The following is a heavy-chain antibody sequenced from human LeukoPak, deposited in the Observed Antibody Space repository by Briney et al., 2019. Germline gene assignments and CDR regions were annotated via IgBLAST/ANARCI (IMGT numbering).Heavy chain of an antibody. D-gene: IGHD6-13*01. CDR2: ISGSGGST. J-gene: IGHJ3*01. CDR1: GFTFSSYV. CDR3: AKDSSGIAAASFNV. V-gene: IGHV3-23*01. Sequence: GGSLRLSCVASGFTFSSYVMSWVRQAPGKGLEWVSGISGSGGSTYYAESVRGRFTISRNNSKNTVYLQMNNLRAEDTALYYCAKDSSGIAAASFNVWGQGTMVIVSS.